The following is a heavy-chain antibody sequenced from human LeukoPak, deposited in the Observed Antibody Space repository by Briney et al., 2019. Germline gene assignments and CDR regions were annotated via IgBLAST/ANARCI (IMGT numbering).Heavy chain of an antibody. J-gene: IGHJ4*02. V-gene: IGHV1-2*02. CDR3: AREAMVRGHKIFDY. Sequence: ASVKVSCKASGYTFTGYYMHWVRQAPGHGLEWMGWINPTSGGTNYAQKFQGRVTMTRDTSISTAYMELSRLRSDDTAVYYCAREAMVRGHKIFDYWGQGTLVTVSS. CDR2: INPTSGGT. CDR1: GYTFTGYY. D-gene: IGHD3-10*01.